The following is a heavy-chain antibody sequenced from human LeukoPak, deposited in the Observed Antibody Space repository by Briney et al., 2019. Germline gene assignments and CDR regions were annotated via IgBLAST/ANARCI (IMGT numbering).Heavy chain of an antibody. CDR3: ATYRYSFGYGN. J-gene: IGHJ4*02. D-gene: IGHD5-18*01. CDR1: GFTFSSYW. CDR2: IRHDGSDK. Sequence: GGSLRLSCAASGFTFSSYWMSWVRQAPGKGLEWVANIRHDGSDKYYVDSVRGRFTISRDNAKNSLYLQMNSLRAEDTAVYYCATYRYSFGYGNWGQGTLVTVSS. V-gene: IGHV3-7*01.